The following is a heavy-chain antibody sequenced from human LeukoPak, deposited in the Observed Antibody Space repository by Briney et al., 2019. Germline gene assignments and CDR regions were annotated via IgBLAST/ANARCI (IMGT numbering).Heavy chain of an antibody. CDR3: AKDFGELLYGDSFDI. V-gene: IGHV3-30*02. J-gene: IGHJ3*02. D-gene: IGHD3-10*01. Sequence: GGSLRLSCAASGFTFSNYGMHWVRQAPGKGLEWVAVIWYYETNKYYADSVKGRCTIPRDNSKTKLYLQMNSLRAEDTAVYYCAKDFGELLYGDSFDIWGQGTMVTVSS. CDR2: IWYYETNK. CDR1: GFTFSNYG.